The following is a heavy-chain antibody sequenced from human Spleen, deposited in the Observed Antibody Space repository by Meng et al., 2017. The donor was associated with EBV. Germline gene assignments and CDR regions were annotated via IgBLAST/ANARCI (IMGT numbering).Heavy chain of an antibody. V-gene: IGHV4-34*01. CDR2: INHGGST. Sequence: QVLLQQWGAGLLKPSETLSLTCSVYGGSFSDYYWTWIRQPPGKGLEWIGEINHGGSTSYNPSLKSRVTISVDTSKNQFSLNLRSVTAADTAVYYCARDGGYASGTYYPIDPWGQGTLVTVSS. CDR1: GGSFSDYY. D-gene: IGHD3-10*01. J-gene: IGHJ5*02. CDR3: ARDGGYASGTYYPIDP.